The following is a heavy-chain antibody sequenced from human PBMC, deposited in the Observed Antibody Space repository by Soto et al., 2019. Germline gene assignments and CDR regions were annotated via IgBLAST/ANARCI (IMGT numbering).Heavy chain of an antibody. Sequence: QITLKESGPTLVKPTQPLTLTCPFPGFSLSTNGVGVGWILQPQGKALECLALIFWHDTERYRPSLHSRPTITRDASNDQVVLSMTNIDPVDTATYFCAYAPRGSSCSGARCYYFDYWCQGTLVTVSS. J-gene: IGHJ4*02. V-gene: IGHV2-5*01. CDR2: IFWHDTE. D-gene: IGHD2-15*01. CDR3: AYAPRGSSCSGARCYYFDY. CDR1: GFSLSTNGVG.